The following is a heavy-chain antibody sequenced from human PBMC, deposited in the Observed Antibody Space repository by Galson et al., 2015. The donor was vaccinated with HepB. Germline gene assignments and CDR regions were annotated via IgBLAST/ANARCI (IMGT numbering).Heavy chain of an antibody. J-gene: IGHJ3*02. D-gene: IGHD4-17*01. V-gene: IGHV3-7*04. CDR2: IKHDGGDK. Sequence: SLRLSCAASGFTFSTFWMTWVRQAPGKGLEWVANIKHDGGDKFYVDSVKGRFTVSRDNAKNSLYLQMNSLRAEDTAVYYCAMEFYGDELGAFDIWGQGTMVTVSS. CDR3: AMEFYGDELGAFDI. CDR1: GFTFSTFW.